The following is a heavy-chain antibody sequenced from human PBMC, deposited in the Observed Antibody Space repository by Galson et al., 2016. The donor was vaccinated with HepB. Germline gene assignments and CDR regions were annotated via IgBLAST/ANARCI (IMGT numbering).Heavy chain of an antibody. J-gene: IGHJ4*02. V-gene: IGHV1-18*01. CDR2: ISTYSGNT. CDR3: ARDVQYRFDS. Sequence: SVKVSCKASGYTFTTSGISWGRQAPGQGLEWMGWISTYSGNTKYAQKFQGGLTLTTDSSTTTAYMELRSLRFDDTALYYCARDVQYRFDSWGQGTTVTVSS. D-gene: IGHD2/OR15-2a*01. CDR1: GYTFTTSG.